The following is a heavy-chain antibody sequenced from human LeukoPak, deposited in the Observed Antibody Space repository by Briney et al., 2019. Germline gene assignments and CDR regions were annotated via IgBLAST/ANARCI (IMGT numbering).Heavy chain of an antibody. CDR1: GGSISSYY. D-gene: IGHD6-19*01. V-gene: IGHV4-59*01. Sequence: KPSETLSLTCTASGGSISSYYWSWIRQPAWKELEWIGYIYYSGSTYYNPSLKSRVTISVDTSKNQFSLKLSSVTAADTGVYYCARSSGWGGYNWFDPWGQGTLVTVSS. CDR2: IYYSGST. CDR3: ARSSGWGGYNWFDP. J-gene: IGHJ5*02.